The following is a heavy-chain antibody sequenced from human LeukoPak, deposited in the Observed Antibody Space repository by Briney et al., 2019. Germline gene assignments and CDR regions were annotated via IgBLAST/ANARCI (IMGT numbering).Heavy chain of an antibody. Sequence: GGSLRLSCAASAFTFSSYGMHWVRQAPGKGLEWVAFILYDETTKYYADSVKGRFTISRDNSKNTLYLQMTSLRAEDTAVYSCAKTGFQRGDYYYYMDVWGEGTTVTVSS. D-gene: IGHD3-10*01. J-gene: IGHJ6*03. CDR3: AKTGFQRGDYYYYMDV. CDR1: AFTFSSYG. V-gene: IGHV3-30*02. CDR2: ILYDETTK.